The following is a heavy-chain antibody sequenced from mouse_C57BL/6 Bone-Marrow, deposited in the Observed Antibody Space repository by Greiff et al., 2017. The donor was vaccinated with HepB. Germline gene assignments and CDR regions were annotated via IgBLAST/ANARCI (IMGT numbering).Heavy chain of an antibody. CDR3: ARERLYLYAMDY. D-gene: IGHD5-1*01. Sequence: EVKLMESGPGLVKPSQSLSLTCPVTGYSITSGYYWNWIRQFPGNKLEWMGYISYDGSNNYNPSLKNRISITRDTSKNQFFLKLNSVTTEDTATYYCARERLYLYAMDYWGQGTSVTVSS. V-gene: IGHV3-6*01. CDR2: ISYDGSN. J-gene: IGHJ4*01. CDR1: GYSITSGYY.